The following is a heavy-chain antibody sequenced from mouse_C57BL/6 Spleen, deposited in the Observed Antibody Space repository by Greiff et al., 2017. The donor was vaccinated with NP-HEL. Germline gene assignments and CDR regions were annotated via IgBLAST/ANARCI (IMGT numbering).Heavy chain of an antibody. J-gene: IGHJ4*01. Sequence: VQLQQPGAELVMPGASVKLSCKASGYTFTSYWMHWVKQRPGQGLEWIGEIDPSDSYTNYNQKFKGKSTLTVDKSSSTAYMQLSSLTSEDSAVYYCARWGLRDYAMDYWGQGTSVTVSS. D-gene: IGHD2-2*01. V-gene: IGHV1-69*01. CDR3: ARWGLRDYAMDY. CDR2: IDPSDSYT. CDR1: GYTFTSYW.